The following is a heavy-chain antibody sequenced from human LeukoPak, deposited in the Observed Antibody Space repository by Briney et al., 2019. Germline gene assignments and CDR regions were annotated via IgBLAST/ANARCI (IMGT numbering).Heavy chain of an antibody. Sequence: GGSLRLSCAASGFTFSSYAMYWVRQAPGKGLEWVALISFDGRDKQYADSVKGRFTISKDNSKNTLYLQMNSLSGDDTSMYFCARAYGGLIDYWGQGTLVTVSS. CDR1: GFTFSSYA. CDR3: ARAYGGLIDY. J-gene: IGHJ4*02. D-gene: IGHD3-16*01. V-gene: IGHV3-30*04. CDR2: ISFDGRDK.